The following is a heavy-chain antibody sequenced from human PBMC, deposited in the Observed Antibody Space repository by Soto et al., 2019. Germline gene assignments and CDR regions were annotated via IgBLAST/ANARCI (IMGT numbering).Heavy chain of an antibody. CDR2: TYYRSKWYN. J-gene: IGHJ1*01. Sequence: SPTLSLPCAISGDSVSSNSAAWNWIRQSPSRGLEWLGRTYYRSKWYNDYAVSVKSRITINPDTSKNQFSLQLNSVTPEDTAVYYCASGYCSGGSCYPAEYFQHWGQGTLVTVSS. V-gene: IGHV6-1*01. CDR1: GDSVSSNSAA. D-gene: IGHD2-15*01. CDR3: ASGYCSGGSCYPAEYFQH.